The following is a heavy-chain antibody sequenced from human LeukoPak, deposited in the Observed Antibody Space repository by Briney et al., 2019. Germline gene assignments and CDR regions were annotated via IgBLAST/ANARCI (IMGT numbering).Heavy chain of an antibody. Sequence: PGGSLRLSCAASGFTVSSNYMSWVRQAPGKGLEWASVIYSGGSTYYADSVKGRFTISRHNSKNTLYLQMNSLRAEDTAVYYCASQYGSGSYGYYYGMDVWGQGTTVTVCS. CDR3: ASQYGSGSYGYYYGMDV. V-gene: IGHV3-53*04. CDR1: GFTVSSNY. D-gene: IGHD3-10*01. CDR2: IYSGGST. J-gene: IGHJ6*02.